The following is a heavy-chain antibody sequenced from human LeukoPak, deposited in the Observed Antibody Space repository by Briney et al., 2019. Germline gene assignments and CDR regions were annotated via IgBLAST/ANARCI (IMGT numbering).Heavy chain of an antibody. CDR2: ISAYNGNT. D-gene: IGHD6-13*01. Sequence: GASVKVSYKASGYTFTSYGLSWVRQAPGQGLEWMGWISAYNGNTNYAQKLQGRVTMTTDTSTSTAYMELRSLRSDDTAVYYCARVIVAAAANYFDPWGQGTLVTVSS. V-gene: IGHV1-18*01. J-gene: IGHJ5*02. CDR3: ARVIVAAAANYFDP. CDR1: GYTFTSYG.